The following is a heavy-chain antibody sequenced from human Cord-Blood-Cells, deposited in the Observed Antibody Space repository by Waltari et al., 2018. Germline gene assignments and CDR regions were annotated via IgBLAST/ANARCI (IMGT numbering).Heavy chain of an antibody. J-gene: IGHJ4*02. CDR2: FDPEDGET. D-gene: IGHD1-26*01. Sequence: QVQLVPLGAEVKYPGASVKVSGTVSGYPLTEFTSHWVRQAPGKGLEWMGGFDPEDGETIYAQKFQGRVTMTEDTSTDTAYMELSSLGSEDTAVYYCATGMGSFDYWGQGTLVTVSS. CDR1: GYPLTEFT. CDR3: ATGMGSFDY. V-gene: IGHV1-24*01.